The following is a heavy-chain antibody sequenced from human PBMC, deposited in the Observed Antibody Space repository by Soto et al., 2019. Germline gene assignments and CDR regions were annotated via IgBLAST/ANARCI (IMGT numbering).Heavy chain of an antibody. V-gene: IGHV4-59*01. CDR3: ARVGSKGDQGAYYYHYGMDV. CDR1: GGSISSYY. Sequence: PSESLSLTCTVSGGSISSYYWSWIRQPPGKGLEWIGYIYYSGSTNYNPSLKSRVTISVDTSKNQFSLKLSSVTAADTAVYYCARVGSKGDQGAYYYHYGMDVWGQGPTVTVSS. CDR2: IYYSGST. D-gene: IGHD3-16*01. J-gene: IGHJ6*02.